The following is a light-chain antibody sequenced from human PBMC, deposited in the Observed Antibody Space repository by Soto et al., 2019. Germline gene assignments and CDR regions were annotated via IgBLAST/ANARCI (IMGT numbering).Light chain of an antibody. CDR3: QQYYSIQFN. V-gene: IGKV4-1*01. CDR1: QSVLYNSNNKNH. Sequence: DFVMTQAPDSLAVSLGERATINCKSSQSVLYNSNNKNHLGWFQQKPGHPPKLLIYGASFRPSGVPDRFSGSGSGTDFTLTISSLQAEDVEVYYCQQYYSIQFNFSKGTK. CDR2: GAS. J-gene: IGKJ2*01.